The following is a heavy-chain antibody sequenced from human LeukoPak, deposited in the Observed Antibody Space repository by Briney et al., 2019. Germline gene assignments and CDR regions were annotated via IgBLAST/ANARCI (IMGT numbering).Heavy chain of an antibody. D-gene: IGHD3-10*01. Sequence: PGGSLRLFCAAAGFTFKKYNMNWVREAPGKGLEWASYISSSSTTIYYADSVKGRFTISRDNAKNSLYLQMNSLRAEDTAVYYCARDFRGLSWYFDYWGQGSLVIVSS. J-gene: IGHJ4*02. CDR2: ISSSSTTI. V-gene: IGHV3-48*01. CDR1: GFTFKKYN. CDR3: ARDFRGLSWYFDY.